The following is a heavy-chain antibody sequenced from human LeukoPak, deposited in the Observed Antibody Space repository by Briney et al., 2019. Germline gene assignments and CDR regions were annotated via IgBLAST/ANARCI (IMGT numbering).Heavy chain of an antibody. Sequence: ASVKVSCKASGYSFANYSISWVRQAPGQGLEWMGWISGYNGNTSYAQNLQDRVTMTTDTSTSTAYMELRSLRPADTAVYYCARVGPYDSGSYYNINPYYYCMDVWGKGTTVTVSS. CDR2: ISGYNGNT. V-gene: IGHV1-18*01. J-gene: IGHJ6*03. CDR1: GYSFANYS. CDR3: ARVGPYDSGSYYNINPYYYCMDV. D-gene: IGHD3-10*01.